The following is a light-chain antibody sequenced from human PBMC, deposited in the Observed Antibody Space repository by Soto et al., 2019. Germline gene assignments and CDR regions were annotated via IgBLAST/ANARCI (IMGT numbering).Light chain of an antibody. Sequence: QSALTQPASVSGSPGQSITISCTGTSSDSGGYNYVSWYQQHPGKVPKLIIYDVSNRPSGVSNRFSGSKSGNAASLTISGLQAEDEADYYCSSYTSTSTLYVFGTGTKLTVL. CDR1: SSDSGGYNY. CDR3: SSYTSTSTLYV. CDR2: DVS. V-gene: IGLV2-14*03. J-gene: IGLJ1*01.